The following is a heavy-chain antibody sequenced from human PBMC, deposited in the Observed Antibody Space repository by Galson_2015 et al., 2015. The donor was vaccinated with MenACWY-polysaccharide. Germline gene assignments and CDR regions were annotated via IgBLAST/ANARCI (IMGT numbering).Heavy chain of an antibody. V-gene: IGHV1-2*02. J-gene: IGHJ4*02. CDR2: INPNSGGT. CDR1: GYTFTGYY. D-gene: IGHD5-24*01. Sequence: SVKVSCKASGYTFTGYYMHWVRQAPGQGLEWMGWINPNSGGTNYAQKFQGRVTMTRDTSISTAYMELSRLRSDDTAVYYCARGRGRWLQFRSGDYFDYWGQGTLVTVSS. CDR3: ARGRGRWLQFRSGDYFDY.